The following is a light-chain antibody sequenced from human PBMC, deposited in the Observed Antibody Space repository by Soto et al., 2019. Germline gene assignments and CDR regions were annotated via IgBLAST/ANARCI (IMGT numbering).Light chain of an antibody. CDR3: QQRSNWPRT. CDR2: DAS. Sequence: EIVLTQSPATLSLSPGERATLSCRASQSVSSSLGWYQQIPGQAPRLLIYDASNRATGIPARFSGSGSGTEFTLTISSLEPVDFAVYYCQQRSNWPRTFGQGTKLEIK. J-gene: IGKJ2*01. V-gene: IGKV3-11*01. CDR1: QSVSSS.